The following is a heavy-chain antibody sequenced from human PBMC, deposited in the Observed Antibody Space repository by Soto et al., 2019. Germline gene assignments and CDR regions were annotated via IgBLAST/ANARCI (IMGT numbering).Heavy chain of an antibody. V-gene: IGHV1-69*06. CDR2: IVVDSNTA. D-gene: IGHD1-26*01. CDR1: GSPFNNFA. J-gene: IGHJ4*02. Sequence: QVVLLQSGAEVKEPGSSVRVSCQVSGSPFNNFAFSWVRQAPGHGPEWMGGIVVDSNTAEYAQRFQDRVTITADTSADTLYMELGSLTFEDTAVYYCARAIKRWEVNYSFDFWGQGTLVTVSS. CDR3: ARAIKRWEVNYSFDF.